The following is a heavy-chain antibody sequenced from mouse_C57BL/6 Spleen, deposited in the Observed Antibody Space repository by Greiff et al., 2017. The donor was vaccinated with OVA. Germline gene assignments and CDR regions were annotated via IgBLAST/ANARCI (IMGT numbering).Heavy chain of an antibody. Sequence: DVHLVESGPGLVKPSQSLSLTCSVTGYSITSGYYWNWIRQFPGNKLEWMGYISYDGSNNYNPSLKNRISITRDTSKNQFFLKLNSVTTEDTATYYCAREDYYGNHWYFDVWGTGTTVTVSS. D-gene: IGHD2-1*01. V-gene: IGHV3-6*01. J-gene: IGHJ1*03. CDR1: GYSITSGYY. CDR2: ISYDGSN. CDR3: AREDYYGNHWYFDV.